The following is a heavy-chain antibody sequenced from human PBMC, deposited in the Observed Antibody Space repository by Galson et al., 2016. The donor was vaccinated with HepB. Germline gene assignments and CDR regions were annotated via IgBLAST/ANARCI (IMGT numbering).Heavy chain of an antibody. CDR2: IGAYNGNT. Sequence: SVKVSCKAYGNYFTTYGFTWVRQAPGQGLEWMGWIGAYNGNTHSAQKFQDRVTLTRNTFTTTVYLELRSLRLDDTAVDYCAAHSGTNSWGRKALDYWGQGTLITVPS. J-gene: IGHJ4*02. CDR3: AAHSGTNSWGRKALDY. V-gene: IGHV1-18*01. D-gene: IGHD1-26*01. CDR1: GNYFTTYG.